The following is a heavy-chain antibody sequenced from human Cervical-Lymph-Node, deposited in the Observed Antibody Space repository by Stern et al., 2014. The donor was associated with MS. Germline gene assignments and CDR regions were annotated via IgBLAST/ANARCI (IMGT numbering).Heavy chain of an antibody. Sequence: VQLEESGGGVVQPGRSLRLSCAASGFTFGDHNMHWVRQAPGRGLAWLAIISPDGRTTYYADSVKGRFTSSRDNSKSTLYLQLNSLRPEDTAVYYCARDRNWNYDYWGQGTLVIVSS. CDR3: ARDRNWNYDY. CDR2: ISPDGRTT. CDR1: GFTFGDHN. V-gene: IGHV3-30*04. D-gene: IGHD1-7*01. J-gene: IGHJ4*02.